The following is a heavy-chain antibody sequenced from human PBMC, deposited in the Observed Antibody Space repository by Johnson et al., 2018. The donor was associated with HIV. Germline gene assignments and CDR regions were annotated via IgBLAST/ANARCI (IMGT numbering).Heavy chain of an antibody. CDR3: ARVVSSLTSPPDI. V-gene: IGHV3-30*03. D-gene: IGHD6-6*01. Sequence: QVQLVESGGGVVQPGRSLRLSCAASGFTFSSCAMDWVRQAPGKGLEWVAVISNDGTDEYYADSVKGRFTISRDNSKNTLYLQMNSLRAEDTAVYYCARVVSSLTSPPDIWGQGTMVTVSS. CDR2: ISNDGTDE. J-gene: IGHJ3*02. CDR1: GFTFSSCA.